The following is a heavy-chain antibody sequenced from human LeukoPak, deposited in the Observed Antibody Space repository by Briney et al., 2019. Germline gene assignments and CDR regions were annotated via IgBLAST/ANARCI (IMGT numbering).Heavy chain of an antibody. J-gene: IGHJ5*02. Sequence: EASVKVSFKASGYSFTSYGISWVRQAPGQGLEWMGWISGYNGYTHYAHNLQGRVTMTTDTSTSTAYMELRSLRSDDTAVYYCARDEARSSSAYYPNWFDPWGQGTLVTVSS. CDR1: GYSFTSYG. CDR2: ISGYNGYT. D-gene: IGHD3-16*01. V-gene: IGHV1-18*01. CDR3: ARDEARSSSAYYPNWFDP.